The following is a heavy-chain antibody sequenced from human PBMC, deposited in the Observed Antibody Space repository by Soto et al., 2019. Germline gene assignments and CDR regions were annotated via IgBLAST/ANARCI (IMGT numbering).Heavy chain of an antibody. D-gene: IGHD2-8*02. CDR2: IANGDNHI. CDR3: ARENGHCTGDGCNRGAFEI. V-gene: IGHV3-21*01. Sequence: EVQLVDSGGGLVKPGGSARLSCAASGFTFSDYSFLWVRQAPGKGLEWLSFIANGDNHIFYSDSMRGRFTISRDNAKNSAYLKMNNLRADDTAVYSCARENGHCTGDGCNRGAFEIWGQGTMVTVSS. CDR1: GFTFSDYS. J-gene: IGHJ3*02.